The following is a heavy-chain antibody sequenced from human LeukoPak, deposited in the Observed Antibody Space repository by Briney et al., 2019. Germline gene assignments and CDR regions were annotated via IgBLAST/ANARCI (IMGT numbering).Heavy chain of an antibody. V-gene: IGHV4-59*12. J-gene: IGHJ6*02. CDR1: GGSISSYY. CDR2: IYYSGST. CDR3: ARGRQLANYYYYYYGMDV. D-gene: IGHD6-13*01. Sequence: SETLSPTCTVSGGSISSYYWSWIRQPPGKGLEWIGYIYYSGSTNYNPSLKSRVTISVDTSKNQFSLKLSSVTAADTAVYYCARGRQLANYYYYYYGMDVWGQGTTVTVSS.